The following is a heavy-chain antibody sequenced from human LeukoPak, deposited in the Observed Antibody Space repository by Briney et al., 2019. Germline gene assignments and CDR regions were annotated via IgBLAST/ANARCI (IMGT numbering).Heavy chain of an antibody. Sequence: SETLSLTCTVSGGSISSYYWSWIRQPPGKGLEWIGYIYYSGSTYYNPSLKSRVTISVDTSKNQFSLKLSSVTAADTAVYYCARGVVPAAIYYYYYMDVWGKGTTVTVSS. CDR3: ARGVVPAAIYYYYYMDV. CDR1: GGSISSYY. V-gene: IGHV4-59*08. D-gene: IGHD2-2*01. J-gene: IGHJ6*03. CDR2: IYYSGST.